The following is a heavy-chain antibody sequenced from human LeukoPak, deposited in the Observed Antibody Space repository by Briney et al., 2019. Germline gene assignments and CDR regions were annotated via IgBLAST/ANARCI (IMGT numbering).Heavy chain of an antibody. Sequence: GGSLRLSCAASGFALSSHWMTWVRQAPGEGLEWVAAISYDGSNKYYADSVKGRFTISRDNSKNTLYLQMNSLRAEDTAVYYCARESPTDIAVAGIDRERYSLDYWGQGTLVTVSS. D-gene: IGHD6-19*01. CDR1: GFALSSHW. CDR2: ISYDGSNK. V-gene: IGHV3-30-3*01. CDR3: ARESPTDIAVAGIDRERYSLDY. J-gene: IGHJ4*02.